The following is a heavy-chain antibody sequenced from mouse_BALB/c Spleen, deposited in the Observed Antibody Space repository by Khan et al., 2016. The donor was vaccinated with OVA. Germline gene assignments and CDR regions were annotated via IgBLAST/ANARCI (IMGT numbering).Heavy chain of an antibody. CDR1: GFSLTGYG. V-gene: IGHV2-6-7*01. CDR2: IWGDGST. J-gene: IGHJ3*01. D-gene: IGHD2-2*01. Sequence: VKLVESGPGLVAPSQSLSITCTVSGFSLTGYGVNWVRQPPGKGLEWLGMIWGDGSTDYNSALNSRLSISKDNSKSQVFLKMNSLQTDDTARYYCARDEGYDFAWFAYWGQGTLVTVSA. CDR3: ARDEGYDFAWFAY.